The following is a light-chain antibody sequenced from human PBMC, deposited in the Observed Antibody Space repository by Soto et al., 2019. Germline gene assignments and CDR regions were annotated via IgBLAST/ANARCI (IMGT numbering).Light chain of an antibody. CDR1: NXDVGRYSY. V-gene: IGLV2-14*01. J-gene: IGLJ1*01. Sequence: QSVLTQPASVSGTPGQSITITCTGSNXDVGRYSYVSWYQQYPGKTPKLIIYEVRLRPSGISDRFSGSKSGITASLTISGLQPEDEADYYCASYTTYTTRLFGTRTK. CDR3: ASYTTYTTRL. CDR2: EVR.